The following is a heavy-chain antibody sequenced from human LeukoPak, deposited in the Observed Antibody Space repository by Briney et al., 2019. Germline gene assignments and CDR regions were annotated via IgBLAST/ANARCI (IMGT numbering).Heavy chain of an antibody. CDR1: GFTFSSYW. D-gene: IGHD3-3*01. CDR2: IKQDGSEK. J-gene: IGHJ6*02. Sequence: PGGSLRLSCAASGFTFSSYWMSWVRQAPGKGLEWVANIKQDGSEKYYVDSVKGRFTISRDNAKNSLYLQINSLRAEDTAVYYCARDRDDFWSGSSYYYGMDVWGQGTTVTVSS. CDR3: ARDRDDFWSGSSYYYGMDV. V-gene: IGHV3-7*01.